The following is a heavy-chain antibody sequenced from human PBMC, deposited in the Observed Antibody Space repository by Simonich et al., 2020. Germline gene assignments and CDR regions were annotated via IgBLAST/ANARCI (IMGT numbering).Heavy chain of an antibody. J-gene: IGHJ6*02. CDR1: GFTFSSYS. CDR3: ARWIAVAGTGAYGMDV. CDR2: ISSSRSYI. Sequence: EVQLVESGGGLVKPGGSLRLSCAASGFTFSSYSMNWVRQAPGKGLDWVSSISSSRSYIDYADSVKCRFTISRDNAKNSLYLQMNSRRAEDTAVYDCARWIAVAGTGAYGMDVWGQGTTVTVSS. V-gene: IGHV3-21*01. D-gene: IGHD6-19*01.